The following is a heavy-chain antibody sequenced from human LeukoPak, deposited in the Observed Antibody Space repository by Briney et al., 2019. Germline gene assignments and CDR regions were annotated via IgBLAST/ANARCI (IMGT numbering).Heavy chain of an antibody. CDR2: IISIFGTA. CDR1: GGTFSSYA. J-gene: IGHJ4*02. V-gene: IGHV1-69*13. D-gene: IGHD4-23*01. Sequence: SVKVSCKASGGTFSSYALTWVRQAPGQGLEWMGGIISIFGTANYAQKFQGRVTITADESTSTAYMELRSLRSEDTAVYYCARERHDYGGFDYWGQGTLVTVSS. CDR3: ARERHDYGGFDY.